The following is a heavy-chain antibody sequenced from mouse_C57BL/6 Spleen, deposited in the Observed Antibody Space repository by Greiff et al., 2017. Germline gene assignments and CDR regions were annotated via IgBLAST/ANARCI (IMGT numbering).Heavy chain of an antibody. CDR1: GYAFSSSW. Sequence: VKLVESGPELVKPGASVKISCKASGYAFSSSWMNWVKQRPGKGLEWIGRIYPGDGDTNYNGKFKGKATLTADKSSSTAYMQLSSLTSEDSAVYFCARGGYDYEDYAMDYWGQGTSVTVSS. J-gene: IGHJ4*01. CDR2: IYPGDGDT. V-gene: IGHV1-82*01. D-gene: IGHD2-4*01. CDR3: ARGGYDYEDYAMDY.